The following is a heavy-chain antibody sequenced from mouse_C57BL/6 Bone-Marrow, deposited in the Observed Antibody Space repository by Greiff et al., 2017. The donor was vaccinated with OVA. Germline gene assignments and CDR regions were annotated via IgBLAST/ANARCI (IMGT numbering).Heavy chain of an antibody. CDR1: GYTFTSYW. Sequence: QVQLQQPGAELVKPGASVKLSCKASGYTFTSYWMHWVKQRPGQGLEWIGMIHPNSGSTNYNEKFKSKATLTVDKSSSTAYMELRSLTSEDSAVYYCTREGNSYAMDYWGQGTSDTVSS. CDR3: TREGNSYAMDY. J-gene: IGHJ4*01. V-gene: IGHV1-64*01. CDR2: IHPNSGST. D-gene: IGHD2-1*01.